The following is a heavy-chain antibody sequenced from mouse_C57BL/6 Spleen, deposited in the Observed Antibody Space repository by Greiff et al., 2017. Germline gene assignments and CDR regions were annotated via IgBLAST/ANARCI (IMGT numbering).Heavy chain of an antibody. CDR3: ARSGPYAMDY. Sequence: VQLQQSGAELVKPGASVKISCKASGYAFSSYWMNWVKQRPGKGLEWIGHICPGDGDTNYTGKFKGKATLTADKSSSTAYMQLSSLTSEDSSVYFCARSGPYAMDYWGPGTSVTVSS. D-gene: IGHD3-1*01. V-gene: IGHV1-80*01. CDR2: ICPGDGDT. CDR1: GYAFSSYW. J-gene: IGHJ4*01.